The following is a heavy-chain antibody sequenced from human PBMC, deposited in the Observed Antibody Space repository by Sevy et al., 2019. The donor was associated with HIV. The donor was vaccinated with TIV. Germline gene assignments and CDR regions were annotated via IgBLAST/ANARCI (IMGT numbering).Heavy chain of an antibody. J-gene: IGHJ6*02. D-gene: IGHD1-26*01. Sequence: GGSLRLSCAASGFTFSSYAMHWVRQAPGKGLEWVAVISYDGSNKYYADSVKGRFTISRDNSKNTLDLQMNSLRAEDTAVYYCARGGDIVGATGEYYYYGMDVWGQGTTVTVSS. CDR3: ARGGDIVGATGEYYYYGMDV. V-gene: IGHV3-30-3*01. CDR2: ISYDGSNK. CDR1: GFTFSSYA.